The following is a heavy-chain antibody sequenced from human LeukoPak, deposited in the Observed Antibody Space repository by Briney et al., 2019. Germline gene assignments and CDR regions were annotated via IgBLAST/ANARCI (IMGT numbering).Heavy chain of an antibody. CDR2: IYTSGST. CDR1: GGSISSYY. V-gene: IGHV4-4*07. D-gene: IGHD2-2*01. CDR3: ARDPGYCSSTSCSHFDY. Sequence: SETLSLTCTVSGGSISSYYWSWIRQPAGKGLEWIGRIYTSGSTNYNPSLKSRVTMSVDTSKNQFSLKLSSVTAADTAVYYCARDPGYCSSTSCSHFDYWGQGTLVTVSS. J-gene: IGHJ4*02.